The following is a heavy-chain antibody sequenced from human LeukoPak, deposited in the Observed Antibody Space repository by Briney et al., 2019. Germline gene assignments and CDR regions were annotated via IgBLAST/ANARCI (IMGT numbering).Heavy chain of an antibody. J-gene: IGHJ6*02. CDR2: ISYDGSNK. D-gene: IGHD3-16*01. Sequence: TGRSLRLSRAASGFTFSSYDMHWVRQAPGKGLEWVAVISYDGSNKYYTDAVKGRFTISRDNSKNTLDLQMNSLRAEDTAVYYCANGYGWMDVWGQGTTVTVSS. CDR1: GFTFSSYD. CDR3: ANGYGWMDV. V-gene: IGHV3-30*18.